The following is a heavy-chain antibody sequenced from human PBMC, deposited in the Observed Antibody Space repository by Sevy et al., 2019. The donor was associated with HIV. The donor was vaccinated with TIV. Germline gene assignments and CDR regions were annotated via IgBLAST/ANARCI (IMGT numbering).Heavy chain of an antibody. D-gene: IGHD3-16*02. V-gene: IGHV3-11*01. CDR1: GFTFSDYY. CDR2: ISSSGSTI. J-gene: IGHJ3*02. Sequence: GGSLRLSCAASGFTFSDYYMSWIRQAPGKGLEWVSYISSSGSTIYYADSVKGRFTISRDNAKNSLYLQMNSLRAEDTAVYYCARDPGDYVWGNYRYNAFDIWGQGTMVTVSS. CDR3: ARDPGDYVWGNYRYNAFDI.